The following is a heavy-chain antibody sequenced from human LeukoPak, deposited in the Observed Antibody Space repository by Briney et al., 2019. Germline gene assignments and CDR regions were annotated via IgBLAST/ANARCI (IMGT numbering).Heavy chain of an antibody. CDR3: AKDMGAYCSSNSCPGGAFDI. Sequence: GGSLRLACAASGFTFDDYAMHWVRHAPGKGLEWVSGITWNSGSIGYADSVKGRFTTSRDNAKNSLYLQMNSLRAEDTALYYCAKDMGAYCSSNSCPGGAFDIWGQGTMVTVSS. J-gene: IGHJ3*02. V-gene: IGHV3-9*01. CDR2: ITWNSGSI. CDR1: GFTFDDYA. D-gene: IGHD2-2*01.